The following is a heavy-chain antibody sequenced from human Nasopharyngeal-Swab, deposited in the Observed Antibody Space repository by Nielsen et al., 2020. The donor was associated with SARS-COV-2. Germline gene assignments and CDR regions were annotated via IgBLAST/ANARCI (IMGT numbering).Heavy chain of an antibody. J-gene: IGHJ4*02. V-gene: IGHV4-34*01. CDR3: ARGGRITIFGVVIKGLYFDY. Sequence: SETLSLTCAVYGGSFSGYYWSWIRQPPGKGLEWIGELNHSGSTNYNPSLKSRVTISVDTSKNQFSLKLSSVTAADTAVYYCARGGRITIFGVVIKGLYFDYWGQGTLVTVSS. D-gene: IGHD3-3*01. CDR1: GGSFSGYY. CDR2: LNHSGST.